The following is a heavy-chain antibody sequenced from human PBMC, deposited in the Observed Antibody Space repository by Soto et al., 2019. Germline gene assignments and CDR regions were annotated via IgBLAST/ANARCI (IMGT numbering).Heavy chain of an antibody. CDR1: GFTFSSYG. CDR2: IWYDGSNK. J-gene: IGHJ3*02. V-gene: IGHV3-33*01. CDR3: ARAMVYYYDPRGAFDI. Sequence: GGSLRLSCAASGFTFSSYGMHWVRQAPGKGLEWVAVIWYDGSNKYYADSVKGRFTISRDNSKNTLYLQMNSLRAEDTAVYYCARAMVYYYDPRGAFDIWGQGTMVTVSS. D-gene: IGHD3-22*01.